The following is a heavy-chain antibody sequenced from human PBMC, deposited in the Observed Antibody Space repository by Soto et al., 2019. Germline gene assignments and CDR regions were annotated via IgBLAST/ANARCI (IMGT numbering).Heavy chain of an antibody. Sequence: QVRLQESGPGLVKPSETLSLTCTVSGGSTSIYYWNCIRQVPGKGLEWIGYINDNGNTNYNPSLMSRATISIDTSKNEFSLTLRSMTAADTAVYYCAREGLARGASDLGPDVWGQGTTVTVSS. V-gene: IGHV4-59*01. CDR2: INDNGNT. CDR1: GGSTSIYY. CDR3: AREGLARGASDLGPDV. D-gene: IGHD3-10*01. J-gene: IGHJ6*02.